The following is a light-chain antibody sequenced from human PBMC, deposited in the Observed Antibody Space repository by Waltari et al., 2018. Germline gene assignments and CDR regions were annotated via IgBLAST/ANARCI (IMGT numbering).Light chain of an antibody. CDR1: SSNIGRNY. CDR2: TNN. J-gene: IGLJ2*01. V-gene: IGLV1-47*02. CDR3: AAWDDSLSAMV. Sequence: QSVLTQPPSASGTPGQRVTISCSGSSSNIGRNYVYWYQQLPGTAPKLLIYTNNQRPSGVPDRFSDSKSCTSASLVISGLRSEDEADYYCAAWDDSLSAMVFGGGTKLTVL.